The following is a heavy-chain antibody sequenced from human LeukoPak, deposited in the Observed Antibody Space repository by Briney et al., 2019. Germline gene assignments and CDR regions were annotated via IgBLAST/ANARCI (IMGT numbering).Heavy chain of an antibody. CDR3: ARDRYFDWLLRGGFDI. Sequence: PGGSLRLSCAASGFTFSSYAMSWVRQAPGKGLEWVSAISGSGGSTYYADYVKGRFTISRDNSKNTLYLQMNSLRAEDTAVYYCARDRYFDWLLRGGFDIWGQGTKLTVSS. D-gene: IGHD3-9*01. J-gene: IGHJ3*02. CDR2: ISGSGGST. CDR1: GFTFSSYA. V-gene: IGHV3-23*01.